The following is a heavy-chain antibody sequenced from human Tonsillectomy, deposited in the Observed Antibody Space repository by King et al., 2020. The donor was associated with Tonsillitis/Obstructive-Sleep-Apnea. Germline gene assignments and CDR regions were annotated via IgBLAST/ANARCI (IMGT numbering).Heavy chain of an antibody. D-gene: IGHD6-6*01. J-gene: IGHJ4*02. Sequence: ITLKESGPTLVKPTQTLTLTCTFSGFSLSTSGVGVGWIRQPPGKALEGLALIYWDDDKRYSPSLKSRPTITQDTSKNQVVHTMTNMDPVDTATLYCAHRLEYSRSSWGFDYWGQGALVTVSS. CDR1: GFSLSTSGVG. CDR2: IYWDDDK. CDR3: AHRLEYSRSSWGFDY. V-gene: IGHV2-5*02.